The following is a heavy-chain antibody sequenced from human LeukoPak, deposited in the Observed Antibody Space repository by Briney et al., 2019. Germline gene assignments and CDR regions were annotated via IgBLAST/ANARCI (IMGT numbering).Heavy chain of an antibody. CDR3: AREQLAYCGGDCYSEDY. D-gene: IGHD2-21*02. Sequence: SETLSLTCTVSGGSISSSSYYWGWIRQPPGKGLEWIGSIYYSGSTYYNPSLKSRVTISVDTSKNQFSLKLSSVTAADTAVYYCAREQLAYCGGDCYSEDYCGQGTLVTVSS. CDR1: GGSISSSSYY. CDR2: IYYSGST. V-gene: IGHV4-39*07. J-gene: IGHJ4*02.